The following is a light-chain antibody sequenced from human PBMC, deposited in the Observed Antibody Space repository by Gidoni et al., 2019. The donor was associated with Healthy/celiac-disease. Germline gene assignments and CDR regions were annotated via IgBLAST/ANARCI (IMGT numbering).Light chain of an antibody. CDR1: QEISNY. J-gene: IGKJ2*01. Sequence: EIQMTQSPSSLSASVGDRVTITCQASQEISNYLNWYQQKPGKDPQLLIYDASNLETGVPSRCSGSGPGTDFPCTIRSLQPEVIATYYCQQYDNPMYTFGQGTKLEIK. CDR3: QQYDNPMYT. V-gene: IGKV1-33*01. CDR2: DAS.